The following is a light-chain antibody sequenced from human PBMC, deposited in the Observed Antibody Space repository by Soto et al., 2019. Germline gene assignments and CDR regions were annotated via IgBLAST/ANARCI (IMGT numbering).Light chain of an antibody. CDR3: MQALQTPFP. CDR1: QSLLHSNGYNY. CDR2: LGS. J-gene: IGKJ3*01. Sequence: DIVMTQSPLSLPVTPGEPASISCRSSQSLLHSNGYNYLDWYLQKPGQSPQLLIYLGSNRASGVPDRFSGSGSGTDFTLKISRVEAEDVGVYYFMQALQTPFPFGPGTKVHIK. V-gene: IGKV2-28*01.